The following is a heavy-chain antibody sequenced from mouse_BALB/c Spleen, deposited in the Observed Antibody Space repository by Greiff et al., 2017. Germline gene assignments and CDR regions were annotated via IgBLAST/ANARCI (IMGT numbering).Heavy chain of an antibody. D-gene: IGHD1-2*01. Sequence: EVQRVESGPSLVKPSQTLSLTCSVTGDSITSGYWNWIRKFPGNKLEYMGYISYSGSTYYNPSLKSRISITRDTSKNQYYLQLNSVTTEDTATYHCARSFYYGPAWFAYWGQGTLVTVSA. CDR2: ISYSGST. V-gene: IGHV3-8*02. J-gene: IGHJ3*01. CDR3: ARSFYYGPAWFAY. CDR1: GDSITSGY.